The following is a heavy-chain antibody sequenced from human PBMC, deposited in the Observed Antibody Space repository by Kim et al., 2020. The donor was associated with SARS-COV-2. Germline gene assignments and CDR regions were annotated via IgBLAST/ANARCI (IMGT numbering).Heavy chain of an antibody. D-gene: IGHD3-10*01. CDR1: GYTFTTYY. CDR2: INPSGGST. Sequence: ASVKVSCKASGYTFTTYYIHWIRQAPGQGLEWMGIINPSGGSTTYAQKFQGRVTMTRDTSTSTVYLELGSRTSEDTAVFYCARVGSGSSPLDYWGQGTLVTVSS. V-gene: IGHV1-46*01. CDR3: ARVGSGSSPLDY. J-gene: IGHJ4*02.